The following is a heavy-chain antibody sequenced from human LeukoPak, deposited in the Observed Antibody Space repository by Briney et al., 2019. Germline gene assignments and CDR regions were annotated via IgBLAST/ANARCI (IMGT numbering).Heavy chain of an antibody. Sequence: ATVKVSCKASGYIFTSYFMHWVRQAPGQGLEWMGLINPSGGSTRYAQKFQGRVTMTRDMSTSTVYMELSSLRSEDTAVYYCARALPHRRLMDTTMEQHWFDPWGQGTLVTVSS. V-gene: IGHV1-46*01. D-gene: IGHD5-18*01. CDR1: GYIFTSYF. J-gene: IGHJ5*02. CDR3: ARALPHRRLMDTTMEQHWFDP. CDR2: INPSGGST.